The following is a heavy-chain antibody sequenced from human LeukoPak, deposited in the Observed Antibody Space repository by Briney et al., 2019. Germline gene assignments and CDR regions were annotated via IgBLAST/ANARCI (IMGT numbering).Heavy chain of an antibody. CDR2: ISSGATTI. D-gene: IGHD3-10*01. J-gene: IGHJ4*02. V-gene: IGHV3-48*03. CDR1: GFTFSSYE. CDR3: ARDGLLWFGEFRY. Sequence: GGSLRLSCAASGFTFSSYEMNWVRQAPGKGLEWVSSISSGATTIYYVDSVKGRFTISRDNAKNSLYLQMNSLRAEDTAVYYCARDGLLWFGEFRYWGQGTLVTVSS.